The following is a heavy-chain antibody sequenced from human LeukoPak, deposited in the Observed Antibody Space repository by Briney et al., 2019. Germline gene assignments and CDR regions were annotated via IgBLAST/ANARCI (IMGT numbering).Heavy chain of an antibody. CDR1: GFTFSTYV. Sequence: GGSLRLSCAASGFTFSTYVMNWVRQAPGKGLEWVSLIASSGLNTYYADSVRGRFTISRDNSKNTLSLQMNSLRVEDTAIYYCARDIELSTWGLGTLVTVSS. J-gene: IGHJ3*01. CDR2: IASSGLNT. V-gene: IGHV3-23*01. CDR3: ARDIELST. D-gene: IGHD5-12*01.